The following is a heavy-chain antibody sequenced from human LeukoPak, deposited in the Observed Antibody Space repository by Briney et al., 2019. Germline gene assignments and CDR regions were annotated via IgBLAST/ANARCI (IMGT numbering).Heavy chain of an antibody. J-gene: IGHJ4*02. CDR2: IYSGGST. CDR1: GFTVSSNY. D-gene: IGHD1-14*01. V-gene: IGHV3-53*01. Sequence: GGSLRLSCAASGFTVSSNYMIWVRQAPGKGLEWVSVIYSGGSTYYADSVKGRFTISRDNSKNTVYIQMNSLRAEDTAVYYCARDPTAATPQYFDYWGQGTLVTVSS. CDR3: ARDPTAATPQYFDY.